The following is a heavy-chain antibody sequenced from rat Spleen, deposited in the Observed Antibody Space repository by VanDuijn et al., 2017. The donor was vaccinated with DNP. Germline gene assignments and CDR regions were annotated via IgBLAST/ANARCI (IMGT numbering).Heavy chain of an antibody. CDR1: GFSLTSNG. CDR2: IWAGETT. D-gene: IGHD1-12*03. CDR3: ARHRDYYDGHFRFFDY. Sequence: QVQLEESGPGLMQPSETLSLTCTVSGFSLTSNGVGWVRQPLGKGMVWMGTIWAGETTHYNSAVQSRLSISRDTSKSQVLLKMNSLQPEDTGTYYCARHRDYYDGHFRFFDYWGQGVMVTLSS. J-gene: IGHJ2*01. V-gene: IGHV2-72*01.